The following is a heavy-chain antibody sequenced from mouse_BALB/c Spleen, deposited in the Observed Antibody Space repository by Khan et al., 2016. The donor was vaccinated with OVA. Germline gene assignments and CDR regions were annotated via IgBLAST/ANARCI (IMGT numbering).Heavy chain of an antibody. CDR2: ICRGGST. V-gene: IGHV2-2*02. J-gene: IGHJ3*01. D-gene: IGHD2-4*01. Sequence: VQLQESGPGLVQPSHSLSITCTVSGFSLTSYGVHWVRQSPGKGLEWLGEICRGGSTDYNEAFLSSLSISTENTTSQVFYKMNSQQSNDTAIYYCARNYDYDEGFAYWGQGTLVTVSA. CDR1: GFSLTSYG. CDR3: ARNYDYDEGFAY.